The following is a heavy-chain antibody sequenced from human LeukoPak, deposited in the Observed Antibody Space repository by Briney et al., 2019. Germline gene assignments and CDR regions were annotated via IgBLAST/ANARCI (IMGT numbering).Heavy chain of an antibody. V-gene: IGHV3-48*03. D-gene: IGHD3-22*01. CDR3: AKGAEVGVVITPVYYYYMDV. Sequence: GGSLRLSCAASGFTFSSYEMNWVSQAPGKGLEWVSYISSSGSTIYYADSVKGRFTISRDNAKNSLYLQMHSLRAEDSAVYYCAKGAEVGVVITPVYYYYMDVWGKGTTVTISS. CDR1: GFTFSSYE. CDR2: ISSSGSTI. J-gene: IGHJ6*03.